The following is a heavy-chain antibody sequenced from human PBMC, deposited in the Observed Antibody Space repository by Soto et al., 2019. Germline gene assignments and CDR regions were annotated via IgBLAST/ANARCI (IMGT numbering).Heavy chain of an antibody. Sequence: QVQLVQSGAEVKKPGSAVKVSCKASGGTFSSYAISWVRQAPGQGLERMGGIIPIFGTAKYAQKLQGRVTITADETTRTAYMELSSMRSEDTAVYYCARDKGVECDYWGQGTLVNVSS. J-gene: IGHJ4*02. CDR3: ARDKGVECDY. V-gene: IGHV1-69*01. D-gene: IGHD2-8*01. CDR1: GGTFSSYA. CDR2: IIPIFGTA.